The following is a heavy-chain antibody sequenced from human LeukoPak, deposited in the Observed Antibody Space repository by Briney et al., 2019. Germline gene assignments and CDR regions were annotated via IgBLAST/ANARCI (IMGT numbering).Heavy chain of an antibody. J-gene: IGHJ4*02. CDR1: GFTFSSYA. Sequence: TGGSLRLSCAASGFTFSSYAMSWVRQAPGKGLEWVSGISGSGGSTYYADSVKGRFTISRDNSKNTLYLQMSSLRAEDTAVYYCATGRGSFDYWGQGTLVTVSS. CDR2: ISGSGGST. V-gene: IGHV3-23*01. CDR3: ATGRGSFDY. D-gene: IGHD3-10*01.